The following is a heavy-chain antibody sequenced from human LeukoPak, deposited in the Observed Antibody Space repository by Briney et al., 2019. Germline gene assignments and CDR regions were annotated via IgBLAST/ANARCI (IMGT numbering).Heavy chain of an antibody. J-gene: IGHJ4*02. CDR2: ISGSGGST. CDR1: GFTFSSYA. V-gene: IGHV3-23*01. D-gene: IGHD6-19*01. Sequence: GGSLRLSCAASGFTFSSYAMSWVPQAPGKGLEWVSAISGSGGSTYYADSVKGRFTISRDNSKNTLYLQMNSLRAEDTAVYYCAKRGGYSSGWYYFDYWGQGTLVTVSS. CDR3: AKRGGYSSGWYYFDY.